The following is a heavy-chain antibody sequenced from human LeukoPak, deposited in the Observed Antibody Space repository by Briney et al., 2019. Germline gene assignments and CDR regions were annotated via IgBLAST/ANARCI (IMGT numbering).Heavy chain of an antibody. D-gene: IGHD3-22*01. CDR3: ARGLWGYYDSSGHFDY. Sequence: SETLPLTCAVSGGSISSGGYSWSWIRQPPGKGLEWIGYIYHSGSTYYNPSLKSRVTISVDRSKNQFSLKLSSVTAADTAVYYCARGLWGYYDSSGHFDYWGQGTLVTVSS. CDR1: GGSISSGGYS. V-gene: IGHV4-30-2*01. CDR2: IYHSGST. J-gene: IGHJ4*02.